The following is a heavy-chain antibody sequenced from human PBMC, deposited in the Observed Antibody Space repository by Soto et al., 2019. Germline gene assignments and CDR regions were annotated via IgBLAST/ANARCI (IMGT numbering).Heavy chain of an antibody. J-gene: IGHJ6*02. D-gene: IGHD3-10*01. V-gene: IGHV3-7*01. CDR3: ARSMVRGLVGYYYGMDV. CDR1: GFTFSTYW. Sequence: LRLSCAASGFTFSTYWMTWVRQAPGKGLEWVANIKQDGSEKNYVDSVKGRFTISRDNSKNSLYLQMNSLRAEDTAVYYCARSMVRGLVGYYYGMDVWGQGTTVTVSS. CDR2: IKQDGSEK.